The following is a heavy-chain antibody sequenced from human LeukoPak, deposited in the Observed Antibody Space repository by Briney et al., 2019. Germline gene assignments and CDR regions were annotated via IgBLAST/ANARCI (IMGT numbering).Heavy chain of an antibody. J-gene: IGHJ4*02. Sequence: SEPLSLTCAVYGGHFSGYYWIWLPQPPGRGLDGVGEVNQCGSTNYNHSLTSRVTKSLDTYKDHSALKQSYVTAPRTAVYYFARGMGAGTSIAHDYCGPGTLVSAS. CDR1: GGHFSGYY. CDR3: ARGMGAGTSIAHDY. D-gene: IGHD6-19*01. V-gene: IGHV4-34*01. CDR2: VNQCGST.